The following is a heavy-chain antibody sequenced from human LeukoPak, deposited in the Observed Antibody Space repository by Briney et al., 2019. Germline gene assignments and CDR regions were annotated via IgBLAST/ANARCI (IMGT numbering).Heavy chain of an antibody. Sequence: SETLSLTCTVSGGSISSSSYYWGWIRQPPGKGLEWIGSIYYSGSTYYNPSLKSRVTISVDTSKNQFSLKLSSVTAADTAVYYCARTYSSSSSYYFDYWGQGTLVTVSS. CDR3: ARTYSSSSSYYFDY. D-gene: IGHD6-6*01. V-gene: IGHV4-39*01. CDR2: IYYSGST. CDR1: GGSISSSSYY. J-gene: IGHJ4*02.